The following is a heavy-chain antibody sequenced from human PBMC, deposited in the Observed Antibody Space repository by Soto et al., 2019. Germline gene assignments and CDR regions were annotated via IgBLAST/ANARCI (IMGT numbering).Heavy chain of an antibody. V-gene: IGHV3-23*01. CDR2: ISGSGGST. D-gene: IGHD3-22*01. J-gene: IGHJ4*02. CDR1: GFTFSSYA. CDR3: AKTGPYYYDSSGYLDY. Sequence: GSLRLSCAASGFTFSSYAMSWVRQAPGKGLEWVSAISGSGGSTYYADSVKGRFTISRDNSKNTLYLQMNSLRAEDTAVYYCAKTGPYYYDSSGYLDYWGQGTLVTVSS.